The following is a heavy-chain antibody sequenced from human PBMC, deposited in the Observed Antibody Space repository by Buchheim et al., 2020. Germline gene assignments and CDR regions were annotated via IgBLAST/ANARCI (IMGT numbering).Heavy chain of an antibody. D-gene: IGHD3-22*01. CDR2: IDPSDSYT. CDR1: GYSFTSYW. Sequence: EVQLVQSGAEVKKPGESLRISCKGSGYSFTSYWISWVRQMPGKGLEWMGRIDPSDSYTNYSPSFQGHVTISPDQSISTAYPQWSRLKASDTAMYYCARDYYDSSGYYQSGLSWGQGTL. V-gene: IGHV5-10-1*01. J-gene: IGHJ4*02. CDR3: ARDYYDSSGYYQSGLS.